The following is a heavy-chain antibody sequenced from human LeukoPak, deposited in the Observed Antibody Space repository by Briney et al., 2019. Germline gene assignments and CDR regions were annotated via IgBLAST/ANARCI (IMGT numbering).Heavy chain of an antibody. D-gene: IGHD1-1*01. V-gene: IGHV3-13*01. Sequence: PGGSLRLSCAASGFTFSDYDMHWVRQATGKGLKWVSAIGTAGDTYYTGSVKGRFTISRENAKNSLYLQMNSLRAGDTAVYYCARVAKERVGGVYYFDYWVQGTLVTVSS. CDR1: GFTFSDYD. CDR3: ARVAKERVGGVYYFDY. J-gene: IGHJ4*02. CDR2: IGTAGDT.